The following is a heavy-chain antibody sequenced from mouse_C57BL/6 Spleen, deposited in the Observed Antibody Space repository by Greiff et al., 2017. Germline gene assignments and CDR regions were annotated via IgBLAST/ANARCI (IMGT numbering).Heavy chain of an antibody. V-gene: IGHV1-66*01. J-gene: IGHJ1*03. CDR3: ARYGSSYTWSFDV. Sequence: VQLQQSGPELVKTGASVKISCKASGYSFTSYYIHWVKQRPGQGLEWIGWIYPGSGNTKYNEKFKGKATLTADTSSSTAYMQLSSLTSEDSAVYYCARYGSSYTWSFDVWGKGTTVTVSS. CDR1: GYSFTSYY. D-gene: IGHD1-1*01. CDR2: IYPGSGNT.